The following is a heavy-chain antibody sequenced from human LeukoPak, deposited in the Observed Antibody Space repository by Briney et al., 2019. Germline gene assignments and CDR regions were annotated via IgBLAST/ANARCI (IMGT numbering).Heavy chain of an antibody. Sequence: GRSLRLSCATSGFAFSSFAMHWVRQAPGKGLEWVGRIKSKTDGGTTDYAAPVKGRFTISRDDSKNTLYLQMNSLKTEDTAVYYCTTDSPTVTRGPVRRDYWGQGTLVTVSS. CDR2: IKSKTDGGTT. D-gene: IGHD4-17*01. CDR3: TTDSPTVTRGPVRRDY. V-gene: IGHV3-15*07. J-gene: IGHJ4*02. CDR1: GFAFSSFA.